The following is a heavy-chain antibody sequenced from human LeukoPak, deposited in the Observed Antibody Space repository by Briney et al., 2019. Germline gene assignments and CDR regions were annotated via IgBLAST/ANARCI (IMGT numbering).Heavy chain of an antibody. CDR3: AGSKKSDAFDI. V-gene: IGHV6-1*01. CDR1: GDSVSSNSAA. Sequence: SQTLSLTCAISGDSVSSNSAAWNWLRQSPSIGLEWLGRAYYRSKWYNDYAVSVKSRIIFNPDISKNQFSLQLNSVTPEDSAVYYCAGSKKSDAFDIWGQGTMVTVSS. J-gene: IGHJ3*02. CDR2: AYYRSKWYN.